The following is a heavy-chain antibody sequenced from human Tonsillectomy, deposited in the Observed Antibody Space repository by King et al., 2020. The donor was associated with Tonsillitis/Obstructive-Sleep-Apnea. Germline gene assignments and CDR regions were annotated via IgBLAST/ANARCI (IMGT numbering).Heavy chain of an antibody. CDR2: ISGSGSTI. V-gene: IGHV3-48*03. J-gene: IGHJ3*02. CDR3: TRDGDVAFDI. Sequence: VQLVESGGGLVQPGGSLRLSCAASGFTFSSYEMNWVRQAPGKGLEWVSYISGSGSTIYYADSVEGRFTISRDNAKNSLYLQVNSLRAEDTAVYYCTRDGDVAFDIWGQGTMVTVSS. CDR1: GFTFSSYE. D-gene: IGHD5-24*01.